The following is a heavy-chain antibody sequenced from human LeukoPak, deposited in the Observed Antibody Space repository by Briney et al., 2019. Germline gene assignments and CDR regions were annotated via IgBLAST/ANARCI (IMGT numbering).Heavy chain of an antibody. J-gene: IGHJ6*03. D-gene: IGHD3-10*01. Sequence: GGSLRLSCAASGFTFSSYAMHWVRQAPGKGLEWVAVISSDGSNKYYADSVKGRFTISRDNSKNTLCLQMNSLRADDTAVYYCARDQITTVRGIIARSTPYYDYHYMDVWGKGTTVTVSS. V-gene: IGHV3-30*04. CDR2: ISSDGSNK. CDR1: GFTFSSYA. CDR3: ARDQITTVRGIIARSTPYYDYHYMDV.